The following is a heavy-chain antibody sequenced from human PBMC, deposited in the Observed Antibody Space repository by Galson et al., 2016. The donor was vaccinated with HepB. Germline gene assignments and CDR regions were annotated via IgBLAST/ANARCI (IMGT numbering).Heavy chain of an antibody. Sequence: SLRLSCAASGFPFSSYSMNWVRQAPGKGLEWVSSISGSSYTNYADSVKGRFTISRGNAKNSVYLQINSLRAEDTAVYYCASDTLVVSRGVIFYMDVWGKGTTVTVAS. V-gene: IGHV3-21*01. CDR2: ISGSSYT. CDR1: GFPFSSYS. D-gene: IGHD3-10*01. CDR3: ASDTLVVSRGVIFYMDV. J-gene: IGHJ6*03.